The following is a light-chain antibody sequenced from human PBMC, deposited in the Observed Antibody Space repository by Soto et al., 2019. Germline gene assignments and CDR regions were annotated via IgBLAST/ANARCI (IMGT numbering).Light chain of an antibody. CDR1: QSVSSY. Sequence: EIVLTQSPATLSLSPGERATLSCRASQSVSSYLAWYQQKPGQAPRLLIYDASNRATGIPARFSGSGSGTDFTLTISSLEPEDFAVYDCQQRSNSYTFCQGTKLEIK. CDR3: QQRSNSYT. J-gene: IGKJ2*01. CDR2: DAS. V-gene: IGKV3-11*01.